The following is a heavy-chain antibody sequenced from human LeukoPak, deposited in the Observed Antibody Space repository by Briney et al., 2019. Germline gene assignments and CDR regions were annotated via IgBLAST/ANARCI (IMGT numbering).Heavy chain of an antibody. CDR1: GLTFSSYE. J-gene: IGHJ4*02. Sequence: GGSLRLSCAASGLTFSSYEMNWVRQAPGKGLEWVSYISSSGSTIYYADSVKGRFTISRDNAKNSLYLQMNSLRAEDTAVYYCARSWRGSSGWYPDYWGQGTLVTVSS. CDR3: ARSWRGSSGWYPDY. V-gene: IGHV3-48*03. D-gene: IGHD6-19*01. CDR2: ISSSGSTI.